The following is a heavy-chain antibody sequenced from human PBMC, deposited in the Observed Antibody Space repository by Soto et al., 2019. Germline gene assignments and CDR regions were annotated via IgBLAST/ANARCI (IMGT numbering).Heavy chain of an antibody. J-gene: IGHJ6*02. V-gene: IGHV3-23*01. CDR1: GFTFSSYA. CDR3: VWAADYYGMDV. CDR2: ISVSGGST. D-gene: IGHD3-10*01. Sequence: GGSLRLSCAASGFTFSSYAMSWVRQAPGKGLEWVSGISVSGGSTYYADSVKGRFTISRDNSKNTLYLQMNSLRAEDTAVYYCVWAADYYGMDVWGQGTTVTVSS.